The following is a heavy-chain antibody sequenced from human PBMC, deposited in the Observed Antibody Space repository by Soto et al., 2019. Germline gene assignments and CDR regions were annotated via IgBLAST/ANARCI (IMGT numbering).Heavy chain of an antibody. D-gene: IGHD3-9*01. J-gene: IGHJ4*02. CDR2: ISAYNGNT. Sequence: QVQLVHSGAEVKKPGASVKVSCKASGYTFTSYGISWVRQAPGQGLEWMGWISAYNGNTNYAQKLQGRVTMTTDTSTSTAYMELRSLRSDDTAVYYCARENDILTGYCSPLFDFWGQGTLVTVSS. CDR3: ARENDILTGYCSPLFDF. V-gene: IGHV1-18*01. CDR1: GYTFTSYG.